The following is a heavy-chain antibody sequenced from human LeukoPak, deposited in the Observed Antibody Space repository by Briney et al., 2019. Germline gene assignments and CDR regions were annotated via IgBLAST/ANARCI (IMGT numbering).Heavy chain of an antibody. V-gene: IGHV4-59*12. CDR3: ARWGIYGDYLPFDY. CDR2: IYNSGST. CDR1: DGSISSYY. Sequence: SETLSLTCTVSDGSISSYYWSWIRQPPGKGLEWIGYIYNSGSTNYNPSLKSRVTISLDTSKKQFSLKLSSVTAEDTAVYYCARWGIYGDYLPFDYWGQGTLVTVSS. J-gene: IGHJ4*02. D-gene: IGHD4-17*01.